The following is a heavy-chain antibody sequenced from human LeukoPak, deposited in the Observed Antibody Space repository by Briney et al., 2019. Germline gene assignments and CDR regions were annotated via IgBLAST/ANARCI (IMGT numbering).Heavy chain of an antibody. V-gene: IGHV4-39*07. CDR3: ARDQVVAGRNFDY. CDR1: GGSISSTTYY. J-gene: IGHJ4*02. CDR2: IYYSGST. Sequence: SETLSLTCTVSGGSISSTTYYWGWIRQPPGKGLEWIGNIYYSGSTYYNPSLKSRVTISVDTSKNQFSLKLSSVTAADTAVYYCARDQVVAGRNFDYWGQGTLVTVSS. D-gene: IGHD6-19*01.